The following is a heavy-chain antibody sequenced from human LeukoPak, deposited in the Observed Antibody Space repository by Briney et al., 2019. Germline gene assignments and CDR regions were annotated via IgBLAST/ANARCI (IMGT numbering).Heavy chain of an antibody. V-gene: IGHV3-23*01. CDR3: ARESPGVEPYIGVDY. Sequence: PGGSLRLSCAASGFTFSSYAMSWVRQAPGKGLEWVSAISGSGGSTYYADSVKGRFTISRDNAKNSLYLQMNSLRAEDTAVYYCARESPGVEPYIGVDYWGQGTLVTVSS. D-gene: IGHD1-1*01. CDR1: GFTFSSYA. J-gene: IGHJ4*02. CDR2: ISGSGGST.